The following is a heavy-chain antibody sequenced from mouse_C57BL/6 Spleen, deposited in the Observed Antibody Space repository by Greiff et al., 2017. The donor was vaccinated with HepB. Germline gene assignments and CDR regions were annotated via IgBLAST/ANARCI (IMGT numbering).Heavy chain of an antibody. J-gene: IGHJ2*01. V-gene: IGHV5-17*01. Sequence: EVKLVESGGGLVKPGGSLKLSCAASGFTFSDYGMHWVRQAPEKGLEWVTYISSGSSTIYYADTVKGRFTISRDNAKNTLFLQMTSLRSEHTAMYYCARQTYFDYWGQGTTLTVSS. CDR2: ISSGSSTI. CDR1: GFTFSDYG. CDR3: ARQTYFDY.